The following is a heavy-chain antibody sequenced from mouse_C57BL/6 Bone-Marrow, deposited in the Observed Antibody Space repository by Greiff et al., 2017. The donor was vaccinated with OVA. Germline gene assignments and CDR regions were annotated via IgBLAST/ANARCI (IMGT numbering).Heavy chain of an antibody. Sequence: VKLQESGAELVRPGTSVKVSCKASGYAFTNYLIEWVKQRPGQGLEWIGVINPGSGGTNYNEKFKGKATLTADKSSSTAYMQLSSLTSEDSAVYFCASRGVYYGNYYFDYWGQGTTLTVSS. CDR3: ASRGVYYGNYYFDY. CDR1: GYAFTNYL. D-gene: IGHD2-1*01. J-gene: IGHJ2*01. V-gene: IGHV1-54*01. CDR2: INPGSGGT.